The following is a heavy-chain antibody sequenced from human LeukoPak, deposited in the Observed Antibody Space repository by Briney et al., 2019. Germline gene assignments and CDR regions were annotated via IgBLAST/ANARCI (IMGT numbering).Heavy chain of an antibody. CDR1: GFTFNTYA. CDR3: ARGKYGDYGLGLDY. CDR2: ILCDGNNK. D-gene: IGHD4-17*01. V-gene: IGHV3-30*01. Sequence: PGGSLRLSCAASGFTFNTYAIHWVRQAPGKGLEWVAVILCDGNNKFYADSVKGRFTISRDNSKNTLYLQMNSLRAEDTAVYYCARGKYGDYGLGLDYWGQGTLVTVSS. J-gene: IGHJ4*02.